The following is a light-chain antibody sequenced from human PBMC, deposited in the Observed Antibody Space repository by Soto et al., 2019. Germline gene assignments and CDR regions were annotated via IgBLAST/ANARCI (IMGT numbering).Light chain of an antibody. CDR3: QQLNSYPVT. J-gene: IGKJ5*01. V-gene: IGKV1-9*01. CDR1: QGIDTS. CDR2: AAS. Sequence: ILLTQSPSSLSASLGDRVTITWGASQGIDTSLAWYQQKQGKAPKLLIYAASTLQSGVPSRFSGSGYGTDFNLTISSLQTEDFATYYCQQLNSYPVTFGQGTRLEIK.